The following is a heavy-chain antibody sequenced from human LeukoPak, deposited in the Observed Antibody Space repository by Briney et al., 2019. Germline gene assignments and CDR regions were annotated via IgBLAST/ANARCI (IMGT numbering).Heavy chain of an antibody. J-gene: IGHJ3*02. CDR3: ARATKRQLLGAFDI. CDR2: IYYSGST. CDR1: GGSISSYY. Sequence: SETLSLTCTVSGGSISSYYWSWIRQPPGKGLEWIGNIYYSGSTNYNPSLKSRVTISVDTSKNQFSLKLSSVTAADTAVYYCARATKRQLLGAFDIWGQGTMVTVSS. D-gene: IGHD1-1*01. V-gene: IGHV4-59*01.